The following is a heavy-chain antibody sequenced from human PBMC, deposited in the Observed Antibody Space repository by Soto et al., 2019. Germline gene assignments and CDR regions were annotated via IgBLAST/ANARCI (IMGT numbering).Heavy chain of an antibody. Sequence: GGSLRLSCAASGFTFSSYAMSWVRQAPGKGLEWVSAISGSGGSTYYADSVKGRFTISRDNSKNTLYLQMNSLRAEDTAVYYCASSLIEVAAMGYFDYWGQGTLVTVSS. D-gene: IGHD2-15*01. CDR3: ASSLIEVAAMGYFDY. CDR1: GFTFSSYA. CDR2: ISGSGGST. V-gene: IGHV3-23*01. J-gene: IGHJ4*02.